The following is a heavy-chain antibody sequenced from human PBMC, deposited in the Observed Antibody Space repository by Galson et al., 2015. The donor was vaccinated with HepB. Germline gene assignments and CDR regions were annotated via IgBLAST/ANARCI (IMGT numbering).Heavy chain of an antibody. Sequence: SLRLSCAASGFTFSSYAMSWVRQAPGKGLDWVSGISGSGVTINYVGSVEGRFTISRDNSKNTLYMQINSLTAEDTAVYYCAKRISITFFEPEKNYMDVWGKGTTVTVSS. CDR2: ISGSGVTI. CDR1: GFTFSSYA. V-gene: IGHV3-23*01. J-gene: IGHJ6*03. D-gene: IGHD3-3*01. CDR3: AKRISITFFEPEKNYMDV.